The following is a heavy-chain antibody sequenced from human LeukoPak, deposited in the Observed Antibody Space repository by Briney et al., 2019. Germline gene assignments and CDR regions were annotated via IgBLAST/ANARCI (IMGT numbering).Heavy chain of an antibody. V-gene: IGHV1-69*04. Sequence: ASVKVSCKASGGTFSSYAISWVRQAPGQGLEWMGRIIPILGIANYAQKFQGRVTITADKSTSTAYMELSSLRSEDTAVYYCARGVVPAALNWFDPWGQGTLVTVS. CDR3: ARGVVPAALNWFDP. J-gene: IGHJ5*02. CDR1: GGTFSSYA. D-gene: IGHD2-2*01. CDR2: IIPILGIA.